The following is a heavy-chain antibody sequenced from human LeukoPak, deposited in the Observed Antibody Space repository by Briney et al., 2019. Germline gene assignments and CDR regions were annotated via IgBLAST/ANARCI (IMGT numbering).Heavy chain of an antibody. CDR3: AKDPLYYGDSSAFFDY. CDR1: GFIFSSSG. D-gene: IGHD4-17*01. V-gene: IGHV3-30*18. CDR2: ISYDGSNK. J-gene: IGHJ4*02. Sequence: PGGSLRLSCAASGFIFSSSGMHWVRQAPGKGLEWVAVISYDGSNKYYADSVKGRFTISRDNSKNTLYLQMNSLRAEDTAVYYCAKDPLYYGDSSAFFDYWGQGTLVTVSS.